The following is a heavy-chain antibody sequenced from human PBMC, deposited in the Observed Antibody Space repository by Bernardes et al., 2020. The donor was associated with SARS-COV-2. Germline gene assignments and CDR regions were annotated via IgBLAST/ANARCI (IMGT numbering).Heavy chain of an antibody. CDR2: ISAYNGNT. D-gene: IGHD2-2*01. Sequence: ASVKVSCKASGYTFTSYGISWVRQAPGQGLEWMGWISAYNGNTTYAQKLQGRVTMTTDTSTSTAYMELRSLRSDDTAVYYCARYCSSTSCLAPYNWFDPWGQGTLVTVSS. CDR3: ARYCSSTSCLAPYNWFDP. J-gene: IGHJ5*02. CDR1: GYTFTSYG. V-gene: IGHV1-18*01.